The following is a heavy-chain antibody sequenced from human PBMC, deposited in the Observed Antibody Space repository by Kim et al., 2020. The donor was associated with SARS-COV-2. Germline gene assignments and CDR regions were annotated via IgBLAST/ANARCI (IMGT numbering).Heavy chain of an antibody. J-gene: IGHJ4*02. Sequence: TIDAGSVKGRFTVSRDDSQNTAYLQMNSLQSEDTAVYYCHVRPRDRTSARDWGQGTLVTVSS. V-gene: IGHV3-73*01. CDR3: HVRPRDRTSARD. CDR2: T. D-gene: IGHD2-2*01.